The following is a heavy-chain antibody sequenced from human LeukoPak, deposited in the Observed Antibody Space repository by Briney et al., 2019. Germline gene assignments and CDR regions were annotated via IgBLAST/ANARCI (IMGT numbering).Heavy chain of an antibody. D-gene: IGHD1-1*01. V-gene: IGHV1-2*02. CDR2: INLTSGDT. CDR1: GHTLTNYA. J-gene: IGHJ6*03. Sequence: ASAKVSCKASGHTLTNYALHWVRQAPGQGLEWMGWINLTSGDTIYAQKFQGRVTMTRDTSISIVYMEMSRLRSDDTAVYYCATQGDSEYISHYYYMDVWGSGTTVTVSS. CDR3: ATQGDSEYISHYYYMDV.